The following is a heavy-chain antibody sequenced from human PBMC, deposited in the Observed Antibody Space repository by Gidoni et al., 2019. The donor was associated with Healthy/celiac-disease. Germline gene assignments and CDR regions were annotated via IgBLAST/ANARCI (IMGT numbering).Heavy chain of an antibody. CDR2: ISWNSGSI. J-gene: IGHJ4*02. Sequence: EVQLVESGGGLVQHGRSLRRYCAPPGFTFDDYAMHWVRQAPGKGLEGGSGISWNSGSIGYADSVNGRFTISRDNAKNSLYLQMNSLRAEDTALYYCAKGRYFDWLEGNFDYWGQGTLVTVSS. V-gene: IGHV3-9*01. CDR3: AKGRYFDWLEGNFDY. D-gene: IGHD3-9*01. CDR1: GFTFDDYA.